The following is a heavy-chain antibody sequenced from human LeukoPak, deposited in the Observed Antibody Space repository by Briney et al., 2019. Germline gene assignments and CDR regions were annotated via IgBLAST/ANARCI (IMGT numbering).Heavy chain of an antibody. CDR1: GFTFDTYN. CDR2: ISSTSGTI. V-gene: IGHV3-48*01. D-gene: IGHD2-2*01. J-gene: IGHJ4*02. Sequence: PGGSLRLSCAASGFTFDTYNMNWVRQAPGKGLEWVSYISSTSGTIYYADSVKGRFTISRDNAKNSLFLQMNSLRAEDTAVYYCAREGGYCSSTSCYYYFDYWGQGTLVTVSS. CDR3: AREGGYCSSTSCYYYFDY.